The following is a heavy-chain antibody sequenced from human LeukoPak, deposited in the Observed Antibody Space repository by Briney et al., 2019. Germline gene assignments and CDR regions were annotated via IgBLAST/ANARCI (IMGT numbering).Heavy chain of an antibody. V-gene: IGHV3-30*02. CDR3: AKSVSIVVVPAAT. D-gene: IGHD2-2*01. CDR1: GFTFSSYG. Sequence: GGSLRLSCAASGFTFSSYGMHWVRQAPGKGLEWVAFIRYDGSNKYYADSVKGRFTISRDNSKNTLYLQMNSLRAEDTAVYYCAKSVSIVVVPAATWGQGTLVTVSS. CDR2: IRYDGSNK. J-gene: IGHJ5*02.